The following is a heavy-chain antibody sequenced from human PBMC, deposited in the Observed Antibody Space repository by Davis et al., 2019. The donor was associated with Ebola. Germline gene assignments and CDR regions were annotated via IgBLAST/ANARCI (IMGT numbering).Heavy chain of an antibody. D-gene: IGHD2/OR15-2a*01. Sequence: MPGGSLRLSCSVSGGSFSGYFWNWIRQPPGKGLEWIGEINHSGSTNYNPSLKSRVTISVDTSKNQFSLKLSSVTAADTAVYYCARWPVLSRGKFDPWGQGTLVTVSS. J-gene: IGHJ5*02. CDR3: ARWPVLSRGKFDP. CDR2: INHSGST. CDR1: GGSFSGYF. V-gene: IGHV4-34*01.